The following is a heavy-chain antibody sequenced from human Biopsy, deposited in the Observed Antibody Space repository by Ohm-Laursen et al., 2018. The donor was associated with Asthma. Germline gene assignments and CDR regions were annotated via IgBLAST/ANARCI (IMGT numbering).Heavy chain of an antibody. Sequence: TPSLTWTVSGGSISSGAYYWSWVRQPPGKGLEWIGYIYYIGSIYYNPFLKSRVAISLDTSKNQFSLKLSSVTAADTAVYFCARRGGVRRYFDYWGQGTLVTVSS. V-gene: IGHV4-30-4*01. D-gene: IGHD3-16*01. J-gene: IGHJ4*02. CDR2: IYYIGSI. CDR3: ARRGGVRRYFDY. CDR1: GGSISSGAYY.